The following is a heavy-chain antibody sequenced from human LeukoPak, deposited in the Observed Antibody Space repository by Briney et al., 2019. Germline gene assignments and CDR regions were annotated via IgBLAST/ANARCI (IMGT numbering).Heavy chain of an antibody. D-gene: IGHD3-10*01. CDR3: ARDRGVRGVIITPDGMDV. Sequence: KASETLSLTCTVSGGSISSGSYYWSWIRQPPGKGLEWIGYIYYSGSTYYNPSLKSRVTISVDTSKNQFSLKLSSVTAADTAVYYCARDRGVRGVIITPDGMDVWGKGTTVTVSS. CDR2: IYYSGST. CDR1: GGSISSGSYY. V-gene: IGHV4-30-4*08. J-gene: IGHJ6*04.